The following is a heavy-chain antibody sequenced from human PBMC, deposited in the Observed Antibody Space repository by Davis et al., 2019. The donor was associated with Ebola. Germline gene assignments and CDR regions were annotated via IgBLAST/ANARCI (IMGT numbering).Heavy chain of an antibody. CDR1: GFTFSSYA. V-gene: IGHV3-15*01. J-gene: IGHJ2*01. D-gene: IGHD5-18*01. CDR2: IKSKTDGGTT. Sequence: GESLKISCAASGFTFSSYAMHWVRQAPGKGLEWVGRIKSKTDGGTTDYAAPVKGRFTISRDDSKNTLYLQMNSLRAGDTAVYYCARAVDTAMVILGDWYFDLWGRGTLVTVSS. CDR3: ARAVDTAMVILGDWYFDL.